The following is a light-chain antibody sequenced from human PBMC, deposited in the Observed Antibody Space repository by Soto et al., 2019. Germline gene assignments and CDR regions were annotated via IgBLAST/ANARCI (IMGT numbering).Light chain of an antibody. Sequence: ENVLTQSPGTLSLSPEERATLSCRASQSVSSSYLAWYQQKPGQPPSLLIFDASNRATGIPDRFSGSGSGTDFTLTISSLEPEDFAVYYCQQYGSSPPSWTFGQGTKVEI. V-gene: IGKV3-20*01. J-gene: IGKJ1*01. CDR1: QSVSSSY. CDR2: DAS. CDR3: QQYGSSPPSWT.